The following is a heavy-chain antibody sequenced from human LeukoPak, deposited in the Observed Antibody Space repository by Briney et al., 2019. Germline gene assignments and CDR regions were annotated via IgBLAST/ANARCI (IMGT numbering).Heavy chain of an antibody. V-gene: IGHV3-48*04. D-gene: IGHD6-13*01. CDR3: AKGSSSWSL. Sequence: GGSLRLSCAASAFTFSDYSMNWVRQAPGKGLEWISYIDTSSSTMYYADSVMGRFAISRDNAKNSLYLQMNSLRAEDTAVYYCAKGSSSWSLWGQGTMVTVSS. CDR2: IDTSSSTM. CDR1: AFTFSDYS. J-gene: IGHJ3*01.